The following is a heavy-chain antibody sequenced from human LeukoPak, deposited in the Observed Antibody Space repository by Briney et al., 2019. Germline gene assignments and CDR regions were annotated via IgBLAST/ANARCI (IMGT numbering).Heavy chain of an antibody. CDR3: ARVRLPGDSSGCIDY. V-gene: IGHV4-61*02. Sequence: KASETLSLTCTVSGGSISSGSYYWSWIRQPAGKGLEWIGRIYTSGSTNYNPSLKSRVTISVDTSKNQFSLKLSSVTAADTAVYYCARVRLPGDSSGCIDYWGQGTLVTVSS. J-gene: IGHJ4*02. CDR1: GGSISSGSYY. CDR2: IYTSGST. D-gene: IGHD6-19*01.